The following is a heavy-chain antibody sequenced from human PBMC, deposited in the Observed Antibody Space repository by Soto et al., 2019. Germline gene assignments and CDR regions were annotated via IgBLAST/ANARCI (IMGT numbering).Heavy chain of an antibody. CDR1: GGSFSGYY. D-gene: IGHD2-2*01. CDR2: INHGGST. CDR3: ARGGYCSSTSCKIIDY. J-gene: IGHJ4*02. Sequence: SETLSLTCAVYGGSFSGYYWSWIRQPPGKGLEWIGEINHGGSTNYNPSLKSRVTISVDTSKNQFSLKLSSVTAADTAVYYCARGGYCSSTSCKIIDYWGQGTLVTVSS. V-gene: IGHV4-34*01.